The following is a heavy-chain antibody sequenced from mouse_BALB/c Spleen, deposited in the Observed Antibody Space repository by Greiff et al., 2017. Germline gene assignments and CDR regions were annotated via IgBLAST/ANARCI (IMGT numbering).Heavy chain of an antibody. D-gene: IGHD2-14*01. V-gene: IGHV3-8*02. CDR2: ISYSGST. CDR3: ARYRYDGYYFDY. J-gene: IGHJ2*01. Sequence: EVQVVESGPSLVKPSQTLSLTCSVTGDSITSGYWNWIRKFPGNKLEYMGYISYSGSTYYNPSLKSRISITRDTSKNQYYLQLNSVTTEDTATYYCARYRYDGYYFDYWGQGTTLTVSS. CDR1: GDSITSGY.